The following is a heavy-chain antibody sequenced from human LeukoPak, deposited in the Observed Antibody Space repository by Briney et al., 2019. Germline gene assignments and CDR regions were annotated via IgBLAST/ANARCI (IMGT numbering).Heavy chain of an antibody. CDR2: ISYDGSEQ. D-gene: IGHD3-10*01. J-gene: IGHJ6*02. Sequence: PGRSLRLSCAASGFTFSSYDVHWVRQAPGKGLEWVADISYDGSEQYYADSVKGRFTISRDNSRNTRYLQMHGLRAEDTAVYYCARDLVAASGSYRSYGMDVWGQGTTVTVSS. V-gene: IGHV3-30*04. CDR3: ARDLVAASGSYRSYGMDV. CDR1: GFTFSSYD.